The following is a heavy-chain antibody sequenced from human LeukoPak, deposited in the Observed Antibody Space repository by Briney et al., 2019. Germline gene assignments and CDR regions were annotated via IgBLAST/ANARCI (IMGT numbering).Heavy chain of an antibody. CDR2: IDWNGDRT. CDR3: ARSAYYGSGRYSDY. J-gene: IGHJ4*02. Sequence: PGGSLRLSCAASGFTFDDYGMTWVRQAPGKGLEWVSGIDWNGDRTGYADSVKGRFTITRDNAKNSLYLQMNSLRAEDTALYYCARSAYYGSGRYSDYWSQGTLVTVSS. CDR1: GFTFDDYG. V-gene: IGHV3-20*04. D-gene: IGHD3-10*01.